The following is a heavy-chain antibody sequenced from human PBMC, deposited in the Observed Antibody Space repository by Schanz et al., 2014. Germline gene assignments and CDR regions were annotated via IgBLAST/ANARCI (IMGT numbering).Heavy chain of an antibody. CDR3: TKGRTFGR. Sequence: QVQLVQSGAEVKKPGSSVKVSCKASGGTFTSYDINWVRQATGQGLEWMGWMNSKTGNTGYAQRFQGRVTMTRNTSITTAYLELSSLRSGDTAVYYCTKGRTFGRWGQGTLVTDSS. D-gene: IGHD3-16*01. CDR1: GGTFTSYD. V-gene: IGHV1-8*01. J-gene: IGHJ4*02. CDR2: MNSKTGNT.